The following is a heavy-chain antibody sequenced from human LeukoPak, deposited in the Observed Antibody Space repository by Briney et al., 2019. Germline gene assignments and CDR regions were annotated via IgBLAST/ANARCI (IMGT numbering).Heavy chain of an antibody. D-gene: IGHD5-12*01. V-gene: IGHV4-4*07. J-gene: IGHJ4*02. CDR3: ARAEDSGYDSDLYFDY. CDR1: GGSISSYY. Sequence: SETLSLTCTVSGGSISSYYWSWIRQPAGKGLEWIGRIYTSGSTNYNPSLKSRVTMSVDTSKNQFSLKLSSVTAADTAVYYCARAEDSGYDSDLYFDYWGQGTLVTVSS. CDR2: IYTSGST.